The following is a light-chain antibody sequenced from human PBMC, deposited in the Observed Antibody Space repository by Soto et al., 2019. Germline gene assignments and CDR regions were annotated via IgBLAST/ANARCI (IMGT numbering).Light chain of an antibody. CDR2: DVS. CDR3: SSYTSSGSLYV. J-gene: IGLJ1*01. V-gene: IGLV2-14*01. CDR1: SSDVGGYNY. Sequence: QSVLTQPASVSGSPGHSITISCTGTSSDVGGYNYVSWYQLHPGKAPKLMIYDVSDRPSGVSNRFSGSKSGNTASLTISGLQAEDEADYYCSSYTSSGSLYVFGAGTKVTVL.